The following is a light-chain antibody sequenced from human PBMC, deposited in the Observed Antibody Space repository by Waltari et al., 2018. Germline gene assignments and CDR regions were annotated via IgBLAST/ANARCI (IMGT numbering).Light chain of an antibody. V-gene: IGLV1-47*01. CDR3: AAWDGSLSGWV. CDR1: SANIGSTY. CDR2: KSD. Sequence: QSVLTQPPSVSGTPGQRVFISCSGGSANIGSTYVSWYQQLPATAPKLLIYKSDQRPSGVPDRFSGSKSGTSASLAISGLRSEDEADYFCAAWDGSLSGWVFGGGTKLTVL. J-gene: IGLJ3*02.